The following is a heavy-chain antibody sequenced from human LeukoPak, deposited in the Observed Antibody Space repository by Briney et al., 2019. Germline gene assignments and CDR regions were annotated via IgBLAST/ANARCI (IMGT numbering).Heavy chain of an antibody. V-gene: IGHV3-7*01. CDR1: VFTFSSYA. Sequence: GGSLRLSCAASVFTFSSYAMNWVRKAPRQGLERVATVKEDGSQKYYVDPVKGRFTISRDNTKNSLYVQMNSLRAEDTAVYYCARLKDAVTIFDCWGQGILVTVSS. J-gene: IGHJ5*01. D-gene: IGHD4-17*01. CDR2: VKEDGSQK. CDR3: ARLKDAVTIFDC.